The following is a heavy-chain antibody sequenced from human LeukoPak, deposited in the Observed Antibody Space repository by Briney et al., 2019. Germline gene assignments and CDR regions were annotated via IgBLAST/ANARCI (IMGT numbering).Heavy chain of an antibody. J-gene: IGHJ4*02. Sequence: GGSLRLSCAASGFTFSSYAMSWVRQAPGKGLEWVSAISGSGGNTYYADSVKGRFTISRDNSKNTLYLQMNSLRAEDTAVYYCAKATHTVTTYSVDYWGQGTLVTVSS. CDR1: GFTFSSYA. CDR3: AKATHTVTTYSVDY. CDR2: ISGSGGNT. D-gene: IGHD4-11*01. V-gene: IGHV3-23*01.